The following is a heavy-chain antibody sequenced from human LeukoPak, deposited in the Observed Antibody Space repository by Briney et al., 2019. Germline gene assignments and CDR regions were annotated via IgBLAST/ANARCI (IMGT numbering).Heavy chain of an antibody. Sequence: PGGSPGVSCAASGFTFSSYSMNWVRQAPGKGLEWVSSISSSSSYIYYADSVKGRFTISRDNAKNSLYLQMNSLRAEDTAVYYCAREAYCSSGSCYSAFDYWGQGTLVTVSS. CDR2: ISSSSSYI. CDR1: GFTFSSYS. CDR3: AREAYCSSGSCYSAFDY. V-gene: IGHV3-21*01. D-gene: IGHD2-15*01. J-gene: IGHJ4*02.